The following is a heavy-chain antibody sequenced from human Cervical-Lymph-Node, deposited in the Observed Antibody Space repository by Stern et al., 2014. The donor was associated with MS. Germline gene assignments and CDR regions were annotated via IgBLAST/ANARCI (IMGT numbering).Heavy chain of an antibody. J-gene: IGHJ6*02. V-gene: IGHV1-2*06. CDR3: AGRRWPRGYHFYGMDV. D-gene: IGHD3-22*01. CDR1: GFTLNGYY. Sequence: MQLVESGAEVKEPGASVNVSCTASGFTLNGYYVHWLRQAPGQGLEWLGRINPKRGDTHYEKRLQGRVTMTRDTSITTVSMELRTLRSDDTAIYYCAGRRWPRGYHFYGMDVWGQGTTVAVSS. CDR2: INPKRGDT.